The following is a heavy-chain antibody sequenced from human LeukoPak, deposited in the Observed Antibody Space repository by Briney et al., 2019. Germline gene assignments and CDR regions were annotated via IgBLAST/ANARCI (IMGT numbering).Heavy chain of an antibody. Sequence: WASVKVSCKVSGYTLTELPMHWVRQAPGKGLEWMGGFDPEDGETIYAQKFQGRVTMTEDTSTDTAYMELSSLRSEDTAVYYCATPLTQPSAEAGEFDYWGQGTLVTVSS. CDR1: GYTLTELP. D-gene: IGHD6-13*01. V-gene: IGHV1-24*01. CDR3: ATPLTQPSAEAGEFDY. CDR2: FDPEDGET. J-gene: IGHJ4*02.